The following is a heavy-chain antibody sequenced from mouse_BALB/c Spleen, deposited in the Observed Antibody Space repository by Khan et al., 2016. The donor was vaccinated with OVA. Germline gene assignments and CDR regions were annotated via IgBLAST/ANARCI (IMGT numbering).Heavy chain of an antibody. CDR1: GFVFSRYW. CDR3: ARPYRYDGRAWFAY. D-gene: IGHD2-14*01. CDR2: INPDSSTI. J-gene: IGHJ3*01. V-gene: IGHV4-1*02. Sequence: EVKLLESGGGLVQPGGSLKLSCAASGFVFSRYWMSWVRQAPGKGLEWIGEINPDSSTINYTPSLKDKFIISRDNAKNTLYLQMSKVRSGDTALYDCARPYRYDGRAWFAYWGQGTLVTVSA.